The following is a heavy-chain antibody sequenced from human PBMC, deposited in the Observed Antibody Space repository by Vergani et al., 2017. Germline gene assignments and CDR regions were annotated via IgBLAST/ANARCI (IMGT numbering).Heavy chain of an antibody. Sequence: EVQLVESGGGLIHPGGSLRLSCEGSGFSFSGYWMHWVRQSPEKGLVWVSRIKSDGSITNYADSVKGRFTISRDNAKNTLYLEMNSLRGDDTAIYYCVRARCSGPCFMSNLFDSWVQGTLVTVSS. J-gene: IGHJ5*01. CDR1: GFSFSGYW. CDR3: VRARCSGPCFMSNLFDS. V-gene: IGHV3-74*01. D-gene: IGHD5-12*01. CDR2: IKSDGSIT.